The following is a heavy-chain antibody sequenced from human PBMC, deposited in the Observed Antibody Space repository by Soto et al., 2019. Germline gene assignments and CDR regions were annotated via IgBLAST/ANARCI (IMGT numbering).Heavy chain of an antibody. CDR3: AREPYDFWSGYIYYYYGMDV. Sequence: QVQLVESGGGVVQPGRSLRLSCAASGFTFSSYAMHWVRQAPGKGLEWVAVISYDGSNKYYADSVKGRFTISRDNSKNTLYLQMNSLRAEDTAVYYCAREPYDFWSGYIYYYYGMDVWGQGTTVTVSS. V-gene: IGHV3-30-3*01. CDR1: GFTFSSYA. CDR2: ISYDGSNK. D-gene: IGHD3-3*01. J-gene: IGHJ6*02.